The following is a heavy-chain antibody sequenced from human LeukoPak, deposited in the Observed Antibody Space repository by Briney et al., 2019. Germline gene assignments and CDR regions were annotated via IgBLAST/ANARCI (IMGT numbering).Heavy chain of an antibody. CDR1: GFTFSTFW. D-gene: IGHD2/OR15-2a*01. CDR2: IKQDGNEK. CDR3: AREGISLPHGRAFDI. V-gene: IGHV3-7*01. Sequence: AGGSLRLSCAASGFTFSTFWMSWVRQAPGKGLEWVANIKQDGNEKYYVDSVKGRFTISRGNAKNSLYLQMNSLRAEDMAVYYCAREGISLPHGRAFDIWGQGTMVTVSS. J-gene: IGHJ3*02.